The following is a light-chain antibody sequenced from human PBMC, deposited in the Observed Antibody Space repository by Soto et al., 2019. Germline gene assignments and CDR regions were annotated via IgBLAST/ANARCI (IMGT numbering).Light chain of an antibody. V-gene: IGKV3-11*01. CDR1: HSVRAY. CDR2: DAS. CDR3: QQRSSWPLT. J-gene: IGKJ4*01. Sequence: EIVLTQSPHTLSLSTGERAILSCRASHSVRAYLACYQQKPGQAPRLLIYDASSRATGIPARFSGSGSGTDFTLTIRSLEPEDFAVYSCQQRSSWPLTFGGGSKVDIK.